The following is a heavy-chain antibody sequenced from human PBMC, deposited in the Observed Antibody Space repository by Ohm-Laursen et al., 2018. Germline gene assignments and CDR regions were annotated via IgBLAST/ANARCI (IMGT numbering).Heavy chain of an antibody. CDR2: ISGSGGST. CDR1: GFTFTSYT. CDR3: AKGSDWRLPWYFDL. V-gene: IGHV3-23*01. J-gene: IGHJ2*01. Sequence: SLRLSCAASGFTFTSYTISWDRQAPGQGLERGLDISGSGGSTYYADSVKGRFTISRANSKNTLYLQMNSLRAEDTAVYYCAKGSDWRLPWYFDLWGRGTLVTVSS. D-gene: IGHD3/OR15-3a*01.